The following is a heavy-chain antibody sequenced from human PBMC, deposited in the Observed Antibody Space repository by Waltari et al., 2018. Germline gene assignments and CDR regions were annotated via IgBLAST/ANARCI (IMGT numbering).Heavy chain of an antibody. Sequence: QVHLVQSAAEVKKPGASVKVSCKASGYTFNDYFLHWVRQAPGQGLEWMGWINPNSGGTNYAQKFQGRVTMTRDTSISTAYLDLSSLRSDDTAVYYCANMRPFDYWGQGTLVTVSS. CDR3: ANMRPFDY. V-gene: IGHV1-2*02. CDR1: GYTFNDYF. CDR2: INPNSGGT. J-gene: IGHJ4*02.